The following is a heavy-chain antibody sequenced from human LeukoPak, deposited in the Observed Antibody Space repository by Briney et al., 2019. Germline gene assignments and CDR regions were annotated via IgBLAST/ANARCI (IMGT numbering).Heavy chain of an antibody. CDR1: GGSFSGYY. D-gene: IGHD2-2*02. V-gene: IGHV4-34*01. CDR3: ARETDCSSTSCYTGSRWIDP. CDR2: INHSGST. Sequence: PSETLSLTCAVYGGSFSGYYWSWIRQPPGKGLEWIGEINHSGSTNYNPSLKSRVTISVDTSKNQFSLKLSSVTAADTAVYYCARETDCSSTSCYTGSRWIDPWGQGTLVTVSS. J-gene: IGHJ5*02.